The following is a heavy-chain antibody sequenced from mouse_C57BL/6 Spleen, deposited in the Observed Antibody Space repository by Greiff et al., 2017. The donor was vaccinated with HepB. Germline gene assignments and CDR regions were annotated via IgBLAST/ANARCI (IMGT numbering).Heavy chain of an antibody. J-gene: IGHJ3*01. Sequence: QVQLQQPGAELVKPGASVKMSCKASGYTFTSYWITCVKQRPGQGLEWIGDIYPGSGSTNYNEKFKSKATLTVDTSSSTAYMQLSSLTSEDSAVYYCARNYGSSSAWFAYWGQGTLVTVSA. V-gene: IGHV1-55*01. CDR2: IYPGSGST. D-gene: IGHD1-1*01. CDR1: GYTFTSYW. CDR3: ARNYGSSSAWFAY.